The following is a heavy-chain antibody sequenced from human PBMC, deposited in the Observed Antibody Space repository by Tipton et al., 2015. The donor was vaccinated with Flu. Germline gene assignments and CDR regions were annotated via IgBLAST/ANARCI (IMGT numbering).Heavy chain of an antibody. J-gene: IGHJ4*02. D-gene: IGHD6-25*01. CDR3: AREADERSGWPYYFDN. V-gene: IGHV6-1*01. CDR1: GDSVSSDSAA. CDR2: TYYRSHWFN. Sequence: GLVKPSQTLLVTCDISGDSVSSDSAAWNWIRQSPSRGLEWLGRTYYRSHWFNDYAASVRSRISINPDTSKNQFSLALTSVTPEDTAVYYCAREADERSGWPYYFDNWGQGTLVTVSS.